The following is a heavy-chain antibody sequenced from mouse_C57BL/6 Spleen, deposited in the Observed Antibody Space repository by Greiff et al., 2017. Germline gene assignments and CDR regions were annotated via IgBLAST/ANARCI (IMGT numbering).Heavy chain of an antibody. D-gene: IGHD1-1*01. CDR2: IRNKANGYTT. CDR3: ARSSYYYGSSSHYYAMDY. V-gene: IGHV7-3*01. J-gene: IGHJ4*01. Sequence: EVKLVESGGGLVQPGGSLSLSCAASGFTFTDYYMSWVRQPPGKALEWMGFIRNKANGYTTEYSVTVKGRFTISRDNTQSILYLQMNALRAEDSATYYCARSSYYYGSSSHYYAMDYWGQGTSVTVSS. CDR1: GFTFTDYY.